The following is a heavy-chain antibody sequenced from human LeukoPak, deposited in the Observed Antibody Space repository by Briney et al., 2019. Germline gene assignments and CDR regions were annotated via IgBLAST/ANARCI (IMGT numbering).Heavy chain of an antibody. CDR3: ARDLRYSSSITDY. V-gene: IGHV4-39*07. J-gene: IGHJ4*02. Sequence: SETPSLTCTVSGGSISSSSYYWGWIRQPPGKGLEWIGSIYYSGSTYYNPSLKSRVTISVDTSKNQFSLKLSSVTAADTAVYYCARDLRYSSSITDYWGQGTLVTVSS. D-gene: IGHD6-6*01. CDR2: IYYSGST. CDR1: GGSISSSSYY.